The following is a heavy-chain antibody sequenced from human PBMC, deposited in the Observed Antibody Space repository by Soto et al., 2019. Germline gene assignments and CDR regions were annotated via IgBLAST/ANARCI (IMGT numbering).Heavy chain of an antibody. J-gene: IGHJ6*02. CDR2: IKQDGSEK. V-gene: IGHV3-7*01. Sequence: EVQLVESGGGLVQPGGSLRLSCAASGLTFSSYWMSWVRQAPVKGLEWVGNIKQDGSEKNYVDFMEGRFTISRDNAENSLYQQMNSLRAEDTAVYYCARIASAGRGWDVWGQGATVVVSS. CDR1: GLTFSSYW. CDR3: ARIASAGRGWDV. D-gene: IGHD6-13*01.